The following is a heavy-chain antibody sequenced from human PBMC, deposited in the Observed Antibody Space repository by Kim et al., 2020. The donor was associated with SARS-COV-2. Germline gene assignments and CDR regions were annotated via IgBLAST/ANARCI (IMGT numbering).Heavy chain of an antibody. J-gene: IGHJ4*02. D-gene: IGHD7-27*01. CDR2: ISDSGDST. CDR1: SFTFGHFA. Sequence: GGSLRLSCAASSFTFGHFAMNWVRQAPGKGLEWISSISDSGDSTYYADSVKGRFTISRDNSKNTLFLQMNSLRADDTAMYYCAKDLNLGFDSWGQGTPVT. V-gene: IGHV3-23*01. CDR3: AKDLNLGFDS.